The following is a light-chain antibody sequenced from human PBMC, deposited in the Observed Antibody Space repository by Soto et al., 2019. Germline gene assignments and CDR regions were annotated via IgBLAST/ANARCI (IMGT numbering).Light chain of an antibody. CDR2: GAS. CDR3: QQYNNWRT. J-gene: IGKJ4*01. CDR1: QSVSSN. Sequence: EIVMTQSAAPLSVSPGERATLSCRASQSVSSNLAWYQQKPGQAPRLLIYGASTRATGIPARFSGSGSGTEFTLTISSLQSEDFAVYYCQQYNNWRTFGGGTKVDIK. V-gene: IGKV3-15*01.